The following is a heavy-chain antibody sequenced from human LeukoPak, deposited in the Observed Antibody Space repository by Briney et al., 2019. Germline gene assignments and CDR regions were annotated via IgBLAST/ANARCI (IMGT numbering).Heavy chain of an antibody. J-gene: IGHJ4*02. Sequence: PSETLSLTCTVSGGSISSYYWSWIRQPPGKGLEWIGYIYYSGSTNYNPSLKSRVTISVDTSKNQFSLKLSSVTAADTAVYYCARVYYDFWSGLSHFDYWAREPWSPSPQ. CDR2: IYYSGST. V-gene: IGHV4-59*01. CDR1: GGSISSYY. D-gene: IGHD3-3*01. CDR3: ARVYYDFWSGLSHFDY.